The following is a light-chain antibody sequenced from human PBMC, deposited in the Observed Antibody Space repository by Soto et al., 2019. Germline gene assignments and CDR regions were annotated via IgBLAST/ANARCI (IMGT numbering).Light chain of an antibody. CDR1: QSISSW. J-gene: IGKJ4*01. Sequence: IQITPSPFTLSASVGDRVTITCPASQSISSWLAWYQQKPGKAPKLLIYDASSLESGVPSRFSGSGSGTEFTLTISSLQPDDFATYYCQQYNSYSPLTFGGGTKVDIK. CDR3: QQYNSYSPLT. V-gene: IGKV1-5*01. CDR2: DAS.